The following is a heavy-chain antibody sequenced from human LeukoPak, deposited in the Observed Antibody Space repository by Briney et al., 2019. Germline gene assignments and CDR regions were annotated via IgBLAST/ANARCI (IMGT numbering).Heavy chain of an antibody. CDR3: ARAGPNIAAAGTGLLSFDY. CDR1: GGSFSGYY. D-gene: IGHD6-13*01. Sequence: SETLSLTCAVYGGSFSGYYWSWIRQPPGKGLEWIREINHSGSTNYNPSLKSRVTISVDTSKNQFSLKLSSVTAADTAVYYCARAGPNIAAAGTGLLSFDYWGQGTLVTVSS. J-gene: IGHJ4*02. CDR2: INHSGST. V-gene: IGHV4-34*01.